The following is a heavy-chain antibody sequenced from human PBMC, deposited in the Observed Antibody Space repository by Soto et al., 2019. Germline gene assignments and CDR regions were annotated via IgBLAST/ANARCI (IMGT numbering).Heavy chain of an antibody. CDR3: ARDYYRFNSGYGFSMDV. CDR2: ISYDGSNK. Sequence: QVQLVESGGGVVQPGRSLRLSCAASGFTFSSYAMHWVRQAPGKGLEWVAVISYDGSNKYYADSVKGRFTISRDNSNNTLYLKMNSLRAEDTAVYYCARDYYRFNSGYGFSMDVWGQGTTVTVSS. D-gene: IGHD5-12*01. J-gene: IGHJ6*02. V-gene: IGHV3-30-3*01. CDR1: GFTFSSYA.